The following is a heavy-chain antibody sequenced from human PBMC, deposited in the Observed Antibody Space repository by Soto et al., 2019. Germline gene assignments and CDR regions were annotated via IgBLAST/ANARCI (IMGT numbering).Heavy chain of an antibody. CDR3: ARHTGNPYGSSSAYFDY. D-gene: IGHD6-6*01. V-gene: IGHV1-18*04. CDR2: ISAYNGNT. J-gene: IGHJ4*02. CDR1: GYTFTSYG. Sequence: ASVKVSCKASGYTFTSYGISWVRQAPGQGLEWMGWISAYNGNTNYAQKLQGRVTMTTDTSTSTAYMELRSLRSDDTAMYYCARHTGNPYGSSSAYFDYWGQGTLVTVSS.